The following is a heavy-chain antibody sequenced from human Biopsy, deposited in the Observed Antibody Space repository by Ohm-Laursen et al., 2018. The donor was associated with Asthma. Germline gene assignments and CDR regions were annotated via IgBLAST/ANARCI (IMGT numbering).Heavy chain of an antibody. J-gene: IGHJ4*02. D-gene: IGHD3-10*01. CDR3: AKDERLYYGSDSKYMQPVPLGD. CDR2: ISSSGSTT. CDR1: GFSFSDYY. V-gene: IGHV3-11*01. Sequence: GSLRLSCTASGFSFSDYYMTWMRQAPGKGLEWVSSISSSGSTTYPAESVKGRFTISRDNAQKSLSLQMNSLRAEDTAVYYCAKDERLYYGSDSKYMQPVPLGDWGQGTLVIVSA.